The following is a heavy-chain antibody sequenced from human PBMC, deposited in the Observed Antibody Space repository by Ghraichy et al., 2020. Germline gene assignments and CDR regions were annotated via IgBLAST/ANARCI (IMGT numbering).Heavy chain of an antibody. CDR1: GFTFSSYT. J-gene: IGHJ6*02. Sequence: GGSLRLSCVGSGFTFSSYTMNWVRQSPGKGLEWVSYITISRRTIFYADSVKGRFTISRDNAQNSLYLQMNSLRDEDTAIYYCARGSRVVRFYYYDGMDVWGQGTTVTVS. CDR2: ITISRRTI. CDR3: ARGSRVVRFYYYDGMDV. V-gene: IGHV3-48*02. D-gene: IGHD4-23*01.